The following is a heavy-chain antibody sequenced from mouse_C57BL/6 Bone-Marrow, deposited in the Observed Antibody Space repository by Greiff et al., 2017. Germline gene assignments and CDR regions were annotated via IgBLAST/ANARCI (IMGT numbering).Heavy chain of an antibody. CDR3: TITTVVAGGY. CDR2: IRLKSDNYAT. D-gene: IGHD1-1*01. V-gene: IGHV6-3*01. J-gene: IGHJ2*01. CDR1: GFTFSNYW. Sequence: EVMLVESGGGLVQPGGSMKLSCVASGFTFSNYWMNWVRQSPEKGLEWVAQIRLKSDNYATHYAESVKGRFTISRYDSKSSVYLQMNNLRAEDTGIYYCTITTVVAGGYWGQGTTLTVSS.